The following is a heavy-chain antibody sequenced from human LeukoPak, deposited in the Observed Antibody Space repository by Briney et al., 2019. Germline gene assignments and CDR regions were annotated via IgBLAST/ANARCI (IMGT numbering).Heavy chain of an antibody. CDR3: AKAALRYCSSTSCYRLDY. CDR2: IWYDGSNK. D-gene: IGHD2-2*01. CDR1: GFTFSSYG. V-gene: IGHV3-33*06. J-gene: IGHJ4*02. Sequence: PGRSLRLSCAASGFTFSSYGMHWVRQAPGKGLEWVAVIWYDGSNKYYADSVRGRFTISRDNSKNTLYLQMNGLRAEDTAVYYCAKAALRYCSSTSCYRLDYWGQGTLVTVSS.